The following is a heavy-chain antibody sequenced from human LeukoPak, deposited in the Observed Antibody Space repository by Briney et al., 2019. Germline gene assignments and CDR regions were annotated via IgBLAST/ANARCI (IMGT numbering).Heavy chain of an antibody. CDR3: ARDGGVWYLDH. CDR2: IYSSGST. V-gene: IGHV4-59*01. CDR1: GGSISNYF. Sequence: SETLSLTCTASGGSISNYFWTWIRQSPGKGLEWIGYIYSSGSTHYNPSLKSRVTTSADTSKNQLSLRLTSVTAADTSIYYCARDGGVWYLDHGGQGALVTVSS. J-gene: IGHJ4*02. D-gene: IGHD3-16*01.